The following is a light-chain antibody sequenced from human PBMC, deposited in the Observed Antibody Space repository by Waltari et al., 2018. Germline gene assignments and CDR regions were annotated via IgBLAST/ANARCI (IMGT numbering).Light chain of an antibody. V-gene: IGKV3-15*01. CDR2: NAS. Sequence: EIVVTQSPATLSLSPGERVTLSCRASQIVTTNFAWFQQRPGQAPRLLISNASTRATEMPARFSGSGSGTEFTLTINSLQSEDLAIYYCQVRTSWLWTFGQGTKV. CDR1: QIVTTN. J-gene: IGKJ1*01. CDR3: QVRTSWLWT.